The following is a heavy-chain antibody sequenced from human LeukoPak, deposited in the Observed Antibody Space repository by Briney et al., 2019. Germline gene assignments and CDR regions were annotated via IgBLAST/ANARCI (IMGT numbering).Heavy chain of an antibody. J-gene: IGHJ4*02. D-gene: IGHD4-23*01. CDR3: AHRPRVGVVTPFLKFRSPRPYYFDY. Sequence: ESGPTLVNPTQTLTLTCTFSGFSLSTSGVGVGWIRQPPGKALEWLALIYWDDDKRYSPSLKSRLTITKDTSKNQVVLTMTNMDPVDTATYYCAHRPRVGVVTPFLKFRSPRPYYFDYWGQGTLVTVSS. CDR1: GFSLSTSGVG. V-gene: IGHV2-5*02. CDR2: IYWDDDK.